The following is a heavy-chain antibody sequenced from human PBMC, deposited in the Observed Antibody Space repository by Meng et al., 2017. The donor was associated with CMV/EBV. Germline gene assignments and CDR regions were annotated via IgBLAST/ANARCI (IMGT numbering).Heavy chain of an antibody. CDR3: ARDYCSSTSCGNYYYYGMDV. V-gene: IGHV3-21*01. Sequence: GESLKISCAASGFTFSSYSMNWVRQAPGKGLEWVSSISSSSSYIYYADSVKGRFTISRDNAKNSLYPQMNSLRAEDTAAYYCARDYCSSTSCGNYYYYGMDVWGQGTTVTVSS. D-gene: IGHD2-2*01. CDR2: ISSSSSYI. CDR1: GFTFSSYS. J-gene: IGHJ6*02.